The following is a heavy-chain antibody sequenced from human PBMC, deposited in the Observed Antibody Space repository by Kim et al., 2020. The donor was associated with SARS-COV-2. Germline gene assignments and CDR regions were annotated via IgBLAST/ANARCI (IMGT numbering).Heavy chain of an antibody. J-gene: IGHJ4*02. Sequence: YANAVKGRFSISRDNSKDTLHLQMNSLRAEATAIYYCAKTHQYSSGWYDYWGQGTLVTVSS. V-gene: IGHV3-23*01. D-gene: IGHD6-19*01. CDR3: AKTHQYSSGWYDY.